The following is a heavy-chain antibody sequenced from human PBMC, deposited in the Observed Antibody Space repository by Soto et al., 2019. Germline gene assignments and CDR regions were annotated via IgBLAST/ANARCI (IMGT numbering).Heavy chain of an antibody. CDR1: GFTFGDYA. Sequence: PGGSLRLSCTASGFTFGDYAMSWFRQAPGKGLEWVGFIRSKAYGGTTEYAAPVKGRFTISRDDSKSVAYLQMNSLKTEDTAVYYCTRDLNFWSGYYRSGYRLDAFDIWGQGTMVTVSS. D-gene: IGHD3-3*01. CDR2: IRSKAYGGTT. J-gene: IGHJ3*02. V-gene: IGHV3-49*03. CDR3: TRDLNFWSGYYRSGYRLDAFDI.